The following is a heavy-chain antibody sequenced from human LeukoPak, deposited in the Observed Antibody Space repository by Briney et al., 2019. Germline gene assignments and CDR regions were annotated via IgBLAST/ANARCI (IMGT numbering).Heavy chain of an antibody. CDR3: ARHKVGDYYNPSDY. V-gene: IGHV4-39*06. Sequence: SETLSLTCIVSGGSSSSYSWGWIRQPPGKGLEWIGSFSHTGSTYYNPSLRSRVTVSLDTSKNQFTLKLSSVTAADTAVYYCARHKVGDYYNPSDYWGQGTLVTVSS. CDR1: GGSSSSYS. CDR2: FSHTGST. J-gene: IGHJ4*02. D-gene: IGHD4-17*01.